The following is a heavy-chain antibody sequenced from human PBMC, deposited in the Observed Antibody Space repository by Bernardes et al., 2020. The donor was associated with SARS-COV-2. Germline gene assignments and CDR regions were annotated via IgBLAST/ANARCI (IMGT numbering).Heavy chain of an antibody. Sequence: GGLLRLYCAASGLTFNDCAMSWVSEDPGEGLAWVAIVSIHGDVSYADSVKGRFTTSRDNSQNTLYLQMDSLTGEDTAIYYCAKQGRDMASPVDHWGQGTLVTVSS. J-gene: IGHJ4*02. V-gene: IGHV3-23*01. CDR2: VSIHGDV. CDR3: AKQGRDMASPVDH. D-gene: IGHD1-26*01. CDR1: GLTFNDCA.